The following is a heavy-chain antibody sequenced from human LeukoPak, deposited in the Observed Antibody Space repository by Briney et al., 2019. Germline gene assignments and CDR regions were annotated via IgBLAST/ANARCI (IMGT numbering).Heavy chain of an antibody. CDR1: GFTFDDYA. J-gene: IGHJ3*02. CDR3: AKDQGPAGHDAFDI. V-gene: IGHV3-9*01. CDR2: ISWNSGSI. Sequence: GGPLRLSCAASGFTFDDYAMHWVRQAPGKGLEWVSGISWNSGSIGYADSVKGRFTISRDNAKNSLYLQMNSLRAEDTALYYCAKDQGPAGHDAFDIWGQGTMVTVSS.